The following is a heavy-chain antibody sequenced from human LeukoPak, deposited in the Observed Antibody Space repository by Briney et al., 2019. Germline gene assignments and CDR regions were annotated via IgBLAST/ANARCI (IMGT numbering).Heavy chain of an antibody. CDR1: GFTFSSYE. D-gene: IGHD3-22*01. V-gene: IGHV3-48*03. CDR2: ISSSGSTI. J-gene: IGHJ4*02. Sequence: PGGSLRLSCAASGFTFSSYEMNWVRQAPGKGLEWVSYISSSGSTIYYADSVKGRFTISRDNAKNSLYLQMNSLRAEDTAVYYCARRPYYDSSGALGNAGLWGQGTLVTVSS. CDR3: ARRPYYDSSGALGNAGL.